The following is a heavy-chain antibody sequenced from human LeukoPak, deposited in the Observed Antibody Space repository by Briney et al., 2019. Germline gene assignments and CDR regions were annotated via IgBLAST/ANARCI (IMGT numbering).Heavy chain of an antibody. CDR2: INPNSGNT. D-gene: IGHD5-18*01. V-gene: IGHV1-2*02. CDR3: AKDSVFVDTAIVSPIQYFDY. CDR1: GNTFTGYY. J-gene: IGHJ4*02. Sequence: ASVRVSCKASGNTFTGYYMHWVRQAPGQGLEWMGWINPNSGNTCYSQKFQGRVTMTTGTSTSTAYMELRSLRSDDTAVYYCAKDSVFVDTAIVSPIQYFDYWGQGTLVTVSS.